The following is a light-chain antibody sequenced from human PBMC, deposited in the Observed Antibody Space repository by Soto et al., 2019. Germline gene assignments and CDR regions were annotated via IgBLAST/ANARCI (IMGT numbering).Light chain of an antibody. CDR1: QSVSTY. Sequence: EVVLTQSPATLSLSPGERATLSCRASQSVSTYLTWYQQKPGQAPRLLIYDAYNRATGIPARFSGSGSGTDFTLPISSLEPEDFAVYFCQQRTNWRATFGQGTRLEIK. V-gene: IGKV3-11*01. CDR3: QQRTNWRAT. J-gene: IGKJ5*01. CDR2: DAY.